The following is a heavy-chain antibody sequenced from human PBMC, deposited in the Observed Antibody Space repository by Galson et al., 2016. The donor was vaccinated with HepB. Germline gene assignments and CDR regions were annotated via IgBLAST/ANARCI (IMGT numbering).Heavy chain of an antibody. CDR3: ARSNMGTSYFDL. CDR1: GGSISNGGYY. J-gene: IGHJ2*01. CDR2: IYTSGIT. D-gene: IGHD7-27*01. Sequence: TLSLTCSVSGGSISNGGYYWNWIRQPAGKGLGWIGRIYTSGITKYNPSLNSRVSLSLDASKNQFSLMLSSVTAADTAGYYCARSNMGTSYFDLWGRGTLVTVSS. V-gene: IGHV4-61*02.